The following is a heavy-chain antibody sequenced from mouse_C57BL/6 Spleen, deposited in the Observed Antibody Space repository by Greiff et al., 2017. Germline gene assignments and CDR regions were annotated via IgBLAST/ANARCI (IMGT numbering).Heavy chain of an antibody. V-gene: IGHV1-69*01. CDR2: IDPSDSYT. CDR1: GYTFTSYW. CDR3: ARELRAMDY. J-gene: IGHJ4*01. D-gene: IGHD3-2*02. Sequence: QVQLQQPGAELVMPGASVKLSCKASGYTFTSYWMHWVKQRPGQGLEWIGEIDPSDSYTNYNQKFKGKSTLTVDKSSSTAYMQLSSLTSEDSAVYYCARELRAMDYWGQGTSDTVSS.